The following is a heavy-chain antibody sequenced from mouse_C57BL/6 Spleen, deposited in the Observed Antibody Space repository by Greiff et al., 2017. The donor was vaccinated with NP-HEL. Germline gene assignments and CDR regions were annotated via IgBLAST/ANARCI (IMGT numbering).Heavy chain of an antibody. CDR2: ISSGSSTI. Sequence: EVKLVESGGGLVKPGGSLKLSCAASGFTFSDYGMHWVRQAPEKGLEWVAYISSGSSTIYYADTVKGRFTISRDNAKNTLFLQMTSLRSEDTAMYYCARGGFYYGSSFPYWGQGTSVTVSS. CDR3: ARGGFYYGSSFPY. D-gene: IGHD1-1*01. J-gene: IGHJ4*01. V-gene: IGHV5-17*01. CDR1: GFTFSDYG.